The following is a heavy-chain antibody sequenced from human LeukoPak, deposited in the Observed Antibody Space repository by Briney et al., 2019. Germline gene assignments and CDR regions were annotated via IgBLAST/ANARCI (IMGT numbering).Heavy chain of an antibody. J-gene: IGHJ4*02. CDR3: AQGGSPGALDY. D-gene: IGHD1-26*01. V-gene: IGHV3-74*01. CDR2: IQSDGSIT. CDR1: GFTFSSYW. Sequence: GGSLRLSCAASGFTFSSYWMHWVRQAPGKGLVWVSSIQSDGSITYYADSVKGRFTISRDNAKNTLYLQVNSLRAEDTAVYYCAQGGSPGALDYWGRGTLVTISS.